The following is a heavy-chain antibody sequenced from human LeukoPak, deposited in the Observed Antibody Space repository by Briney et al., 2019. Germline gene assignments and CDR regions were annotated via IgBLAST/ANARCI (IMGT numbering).Heavy chain of an antibody. CDR1: GGSISSYY. V-gene: IGHV4-59*01. Sequence: SETLSLTCTVSGGSISSYYWSWIRQPPGKGLEWIGYIYFSGSTTYNSSLNSRLTISVDMSRNQISLRLTSVTAADTAVYHCARGGTNWPPLMDVWGKGTTVTVSS. J-gene: IGHJ6*03. CDR2: IYFSGST. D-gene: IGHD1-1*01. CDR3: ARGGTNWPPLMDV.